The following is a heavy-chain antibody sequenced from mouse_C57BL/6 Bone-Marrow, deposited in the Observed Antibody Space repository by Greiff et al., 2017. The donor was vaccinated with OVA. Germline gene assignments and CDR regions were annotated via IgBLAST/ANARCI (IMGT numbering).Heavy chain of an antibody. Sequence: EVQLQQSGPELVKPGASVKISCKASGYTFTDYYMNWVKQSHGKSLEWIGDINPNNGGTSYNQKFKGKATLTVDKSSSTAYMELRSLTSEDSAVYYCARRGNYYGYFDVWGTGTTVTVSS. J-gene: IGHJ1*03. V-gene: IGHV1-26*01. CDR2: INPNNGGT. D-gene: IGHD2-1*01. CDR1: GYTFTDYY. CDR3: ARRGNYYGYFDV.